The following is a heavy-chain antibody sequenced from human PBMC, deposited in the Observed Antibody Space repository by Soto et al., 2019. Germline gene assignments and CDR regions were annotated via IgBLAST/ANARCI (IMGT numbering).Heavy chain of an antibody. CDR3: ARRVLTYYGVAF. CDR1: GFTFSDYW. Sequence: EVQLVESGGGLVQPGGSLRLSCVASGFTFSDYWMHWVRQAPGKGLVWVSRIKFDGSITSHADSVKGRFTISRDNARNTVHLQMNSLRGEDAGVYYCARRVLTYYGVAFWGQVTTVSVSS. J-gene: IGHJ6*02. D-gene: IGHD2-15*01. CDR2: IKFDGSIT. V-gene: IGHV3-74*01.